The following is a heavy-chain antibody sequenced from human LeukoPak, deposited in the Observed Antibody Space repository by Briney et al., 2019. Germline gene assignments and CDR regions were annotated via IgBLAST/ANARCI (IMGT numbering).Heavy chain of an antibody. J-gene: IGHJ4*02. Sequence: PGGSLRLSCAANGFTFETYGMHWVRQAPGKGLEWLALIWFDGSFEEYADDVKGRFTVSRDNSNLYLQMNSLRAEDTAIYYCARDIGNSGFNFDYWGQGTPVTVSS. CDR1: GFTFETYG. V-gene: IGHV3-33*01. CDR3: ARDIGNSGFNFDY. D-gene: IGHD5-12*01. CDR2: IWFDGSFE.